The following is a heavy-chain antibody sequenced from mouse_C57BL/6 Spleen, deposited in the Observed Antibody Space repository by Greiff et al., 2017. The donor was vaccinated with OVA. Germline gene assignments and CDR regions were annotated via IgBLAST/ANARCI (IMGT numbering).Heavy chain of an antibody. D-gene: IGHD1-1*01. Sequence: EVMLVESGGGLVKPGGSLKLSCAASGFTLSDYGMHWVRQAPEKGLEWVAYISSGSSTIYYADTVKGRFTISRDNAKNTLFLQMTSLRSEDTAMYYCARDYYGSSKGYFDVWGTVTTVTVSS. V-gene: IGHV5-17*01. CDR2: ISSGSSTI. CDR3: ARDYYGSSKGYFDV. J-gene: IGHJ1*03. CDR1: GFTLSDYG.